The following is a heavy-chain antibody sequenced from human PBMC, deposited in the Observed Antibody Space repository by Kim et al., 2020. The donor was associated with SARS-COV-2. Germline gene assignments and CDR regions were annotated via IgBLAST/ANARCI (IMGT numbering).Heavy chain of an antibody. CDR3: AKAILKFIAAAGSNYYGMDV. D-gene: IGHD6-13*01. CDR2: IWYDGSNK. V-gene: IGHV3-33*06. CDR1: GFTFSSYG. J-gene: IGHJ6*02. Sequence: GGSLRLSCAASGFTFSSYGMHWVRQAPGKGLEWVAVIWYDGSNKYYADSVKGRFTISRDNSKNTLYLQMNSLRAEDTAVYYCAKAILKFIAAAGSNYYGMDVWGQGTTVTVSS.